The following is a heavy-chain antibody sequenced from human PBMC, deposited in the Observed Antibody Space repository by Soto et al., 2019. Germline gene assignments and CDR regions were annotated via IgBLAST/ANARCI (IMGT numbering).Heavy chain of an antibody. Sequence: GGSLRLSCAASGFTFSSYGMHWVRQAPGKGLEWVAVISYDGSNKYYADSVKGRFTISRDNSKNTLYLQMNSLRAEDTAVYYCAPGDEFDYWGQGTLVTVSS. CDR1: GFTFSSYG. CDR3: APGDEFDY. CDR2: ISYDGSNK. V-gene: IGHV3-30*03. J-gene: IGHJ4*02.